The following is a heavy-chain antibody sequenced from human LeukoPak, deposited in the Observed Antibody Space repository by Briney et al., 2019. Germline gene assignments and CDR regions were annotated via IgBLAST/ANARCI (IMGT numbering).Heavy chain of an antibody. CDR3: AKIVVAGTHYFDS. J-gene: IGHJ4*02. CDR2: ISTDGSHK. D-gene: IGHD6-19*01. CDR1: GFTFSNFG. Sequence: GGSLRLSCVASGFTFSNFGMHWVRQAPGKGLEWVAVISTDGSHKFYADSVEGRFTVSRDNSKNTLDLQMSSLRAEDTAVYYCAKIVVAGTHYFDSWGQGTLVTVSP. V-gene: IGHV3-30*18.